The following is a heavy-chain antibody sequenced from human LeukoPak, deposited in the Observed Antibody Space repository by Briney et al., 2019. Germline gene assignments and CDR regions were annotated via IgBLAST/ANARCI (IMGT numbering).Heavy chain of an antibody. J-gene: IGHJ4*01. CDR3: ARGYGSGEQFHFDF. V-gene: IGHV1-46*01. CDR1: GYTFTNYY. Sequence: GASVKVSCKASGYTFTNYYMHWVRQAPGQGLEWMGRGNPSGGSTRYAQKFQGRVTMTRDTSTSTVYMELSSLRSEDTAVYFCARGYGSGEQFHFDFWGHGTLVTVSS. CDR2: GNPSGGST. D-gene: IGHD3-10*01.